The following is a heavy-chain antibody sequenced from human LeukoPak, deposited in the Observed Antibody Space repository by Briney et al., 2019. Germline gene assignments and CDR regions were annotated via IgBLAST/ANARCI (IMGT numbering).Heavy chain of an antibody. D-gene: IGHD3-10*01. J-gene: IGHJ4*02. CDR2: IYSGGST. Sequence: GGSLRLSCAASGFTVSSNYMSWVRQAPGKGLEWVSVIYSGGSTYYADPVKGRFTISRDNAKNALYLQMNSLRAEDTAVYYCAKDLHYGSADYWGQGTLVTVSS. V-gene: IGHV3-53*01. CDR3: AKDLHYGSADY. CDR1: GFTVSSNY.